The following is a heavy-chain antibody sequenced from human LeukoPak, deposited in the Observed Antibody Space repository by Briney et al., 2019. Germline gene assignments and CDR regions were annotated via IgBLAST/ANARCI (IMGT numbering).Heavy chain of an antibody. J-gene: IGHJ4*02. CDR1: GGSIHSYY. D-gene: IGHD3-3*01. CDR3: ARDRGDYYFDY. Sequence: SETLSLTXTVSGGSIHSYYWSWIRQAPGKGLEWIGYIYYPGRTNYNPSLKSRLTISVDTSKNQFSLKLTSVTAADTAVYYCARDRGDYYFDYWGQGTLVTVSS. V-gene: IGHV4-59*01. CDR2: IYYPGRT.